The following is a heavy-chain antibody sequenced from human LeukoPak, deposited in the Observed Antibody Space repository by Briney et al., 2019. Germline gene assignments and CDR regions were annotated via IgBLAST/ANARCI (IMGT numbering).Heavy chain of an antibody. V-gene: IGHV4-59*01. D-gene: IGHD2-15*01. Sequence: SETLSLTCTFSGGSISSYYWSWIRQPPGKGLEWIGYIYYSGSTNYNPSLKSRVTISVDTSKNQFSLKLSSVTAADTAVYYCARHMGMVAVVHAFDIWGQGTMVAVSS. J-gene: IGHJ3*02. CDR3: ARHMGMVAVVHAFDI. CDR1: GGSISSYY. CDR2: IYYSGST.